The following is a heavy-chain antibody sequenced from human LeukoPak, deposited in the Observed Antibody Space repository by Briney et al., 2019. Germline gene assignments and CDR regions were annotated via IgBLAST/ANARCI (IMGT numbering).Heavy chain of an antibody. D-gene: IGHD3-22*01. J-gene: IGHJ4*02. CDR3: AREEEGNIVAPRYWYYYDSSGYYSVFDY. CDR1: GYTFTSYA. CDR2: INAGNGNT. Sequence: ASVKVSCKASGYTFTSYAMHWVRQAPGQRLEWMGWINAGNGNTKYSQKFQGRVTITRDTSASTAYMELSSLRSEDTAVYYCAREEEGNIVAPRYWYYYDSSGYYSVFDYWGQGTLVTVSS. V-gene: IGHV1-3*01.